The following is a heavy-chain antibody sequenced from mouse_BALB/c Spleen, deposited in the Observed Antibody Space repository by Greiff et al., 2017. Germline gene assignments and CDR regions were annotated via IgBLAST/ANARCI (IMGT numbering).Heavy chain of an antibody. Sequence: DVQLQESGGDLVKPGGSLKLSCAASGFTFSSYGMSWVRQTPDKRLEWVATISSGGSYTYYPDSVKGRFTISRDNAKNTLYLQMSSLKSEDTAMYYCARQGSSYWFAYWGQGTLVTVSA. CDR1: GFTFSSYG. CDR2: ISSGGSYT. D-gene: IGHD1-1*01. CDR3: ARQGSSYWFAY. V-gene: IGHV5-6*01. J-gene: IGHJ3*01.